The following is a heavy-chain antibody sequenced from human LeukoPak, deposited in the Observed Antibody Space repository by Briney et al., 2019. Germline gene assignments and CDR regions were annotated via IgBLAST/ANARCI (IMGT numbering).Heavy chain of an antibody. CDR1: GGSISSYY. D-gene: IGHD3-22*01. CDR2: MYYRGNT. V-gene: IGHV4-59*12. J-gene: IGHJ4*02. CDR3: ARETPSYYDSSGYYYFDS. Sequence: PSETLSLTCTVSGGSISSYYWSWIRQPPGKGLEWIGYMYYRGNTNYDPSLKSRVTISVDTSKNQFSMKLSSVTAADTAVYYCARETPSYYDSSGYYYFDSWGQGTLVTVSS.